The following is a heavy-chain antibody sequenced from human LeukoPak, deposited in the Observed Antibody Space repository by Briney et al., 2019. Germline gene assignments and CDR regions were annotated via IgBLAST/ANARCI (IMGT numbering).Heavy chain of an antibody. CDR3: AKDLTRIAVAGTVFDY. Sequence: GGSLRLSWAASGFTFSSYGMHWVSQAPGKGLEWVAVISYDGSNKYYADSVKGRFTISRDNSKNTLYLQMNSLRAEDTAVYYCAKDLTRIAVAGTVFDYWGQGTLVTVSS. D-gene: IGHD6-19*01. J-gene: IGHJ4*02. CDR2: ISYDGSNK. V-gene: IGHV3-30*18. CDR1: GFTFSSYG.